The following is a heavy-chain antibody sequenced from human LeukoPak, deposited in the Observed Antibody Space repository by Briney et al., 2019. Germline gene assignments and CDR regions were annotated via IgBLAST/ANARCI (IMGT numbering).Heavy chain of an antibody. CDR2: IYYSGYT. Sequence: SQTLSLTCTVSGASINSGDYYWSWIRQPPGKGLEWLGCIYYSGYTYYSPSLNSRVAISVDTSKNHFSLRLSSLTAADTAVYFCSRRHVSSTGVGDDWGQGTLVTVSS. J-gene: IGHJ4*02. CDR1: GASINSGDYY. D-gene: IGHD3-10*01. V-gene: IGHV4-30-4*01. CDR3: SRRHVSSTGVGDD.